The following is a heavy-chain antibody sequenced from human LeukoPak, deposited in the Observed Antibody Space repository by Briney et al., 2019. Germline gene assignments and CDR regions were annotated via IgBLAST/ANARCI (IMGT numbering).Heavy chain of an antibody. CDR3: ARIEGLRYCSSTSCHPGDAFDI. D-gene: IGHD2-2*01. J-gene: IGHJ3*02. CDR1: GFTFSSYG. V-gene: IGHV3-30*03. CDR2: ISYDGSNK. Sequence: GGSLRLSCAASGFTFSSYGMHWVRQTPGKGLEWVAVISYDGSNKYYADSVKGRFTISRDNSKNTLYLQMNSLRAEDTAVYYCARIEGLRYCSSTSCHPGDAFDIWGQGTMVTVSS.